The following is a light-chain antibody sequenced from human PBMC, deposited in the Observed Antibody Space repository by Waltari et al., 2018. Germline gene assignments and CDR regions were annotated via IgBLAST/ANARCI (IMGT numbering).Light chain of an antibody. Sequence: QSALTQPASVSGSPGQSTTLYCTVSNSALPSYNYFSWYQQYPGEAPKLIIYDVNSRPSGVSSRFSGSKSGHTAFLTISGLQAEDEADFFCSSYTTSWTYVFGTGTTVNVL. CDR2: DVN. J-gene: IGLJ1*01. CDR1: NSALPSYNY. V-gene: IGLV2-14*03. CDR3: SSYTTSWTYV.